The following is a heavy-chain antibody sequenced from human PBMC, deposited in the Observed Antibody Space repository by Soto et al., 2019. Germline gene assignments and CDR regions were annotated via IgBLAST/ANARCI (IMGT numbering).Heavy chain of an antibody. J-gene: IGHJ4*02. CDR1: GFIFSTYG. D-gene: IGHD1-1*01. CDR2: ISYDGSNE. CDR3: TKEYIVGTTWGYFES. Sequence: QVQLVQSGGGVVQPGRSLRLSCVASGFIFSTYGMHWVRQVPGKGLEWVAHISYDGSNEYYADSVQVRFTVSRDNANNTLDLQMNGLKTEDTALYYCTKEYIVGTTWGYFESWGQGALVIVSS. V-gene: IGHV3-30*18.